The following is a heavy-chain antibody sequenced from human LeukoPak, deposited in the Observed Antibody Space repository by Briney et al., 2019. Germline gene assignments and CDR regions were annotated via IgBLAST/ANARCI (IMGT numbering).Heavy chain of an antibody. J-gene: IGHJ4*02. CDR2: ISSSSGTI. Sequence: GGSLRLSSAASGFTFSTYNINWVRQAPGKGLEWLSYISSSSGTISYADPVKVRFTISTDKAKNSLYLHMNSLRAEDTAVYYWGRGAGGCTYCRFDHWGRGNLVTVSS. D-gene: IGHD2-15*01. CDR3: GRGAGGCTYCRFDH. V-gene: IGHV3-48*01. CDR1: GFTFSTYN.